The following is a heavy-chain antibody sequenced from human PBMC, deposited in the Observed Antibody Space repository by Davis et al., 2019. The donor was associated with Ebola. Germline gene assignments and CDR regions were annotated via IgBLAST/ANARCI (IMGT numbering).Heavy chain of an antibody. CDR1: GGSISNYY. CDR2: IYYSGNT. D-gene: IGHD3-22*01. Sequence: SETLSLTCTVSGGSISNYYWSWIRQPPGKGLEWIGYIYYSGNTNYNPSLESRVTISVDTSKNQFSLNLRSVTAADTAVYYCARGYYDSTGNRYFDFWGRGTLVTVSS. CDR3: ARGYYDSTGNRYFDF. J-gene: IGHJ2*01. V-gene: IGHV4-59*01.